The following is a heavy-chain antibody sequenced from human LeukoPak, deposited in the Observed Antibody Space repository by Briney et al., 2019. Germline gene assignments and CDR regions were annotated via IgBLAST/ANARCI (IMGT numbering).Heavy chain of an antibody. J-gene: IGHJ4*02. CDR1: GYIFTAYY. Sequence: GASVKVSCKASGYIFTAYYIHWVRQAPGQGLEWMGWINPNSDATNYAQKFQGRVSMTRDTSIRTAYMELSGLRSDDTAAYYCARDRVNVVDRNVDGGSAHVVAGRYWGQGTLVTVSS. D-gene: IGHD2-15*01. CDR2: INPNSDAT. CDR3: ARDRVNVVDRNVDGGSAHVVAGRY. V-gene: IGHV1-2*02.